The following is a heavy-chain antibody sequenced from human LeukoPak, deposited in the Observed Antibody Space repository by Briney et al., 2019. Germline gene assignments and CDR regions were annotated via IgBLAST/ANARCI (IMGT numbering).Heavy chain of an antibody. CDR1: GFTVSNNY. CDR3: ARDKDA. CDR2: IYSDGTT. J-gene: IGHJ5*02. V-gene: IGHV3-66*01. Sequence: GGSLRLSCAASGFTVSNNYMSWVRQAPGKGLEWVSVIYSDGTTRNADSVKGRFTISRDNSKNTVYLQMDSLGAEDTAVYYCARDKDAWDQGTLVTVSS.